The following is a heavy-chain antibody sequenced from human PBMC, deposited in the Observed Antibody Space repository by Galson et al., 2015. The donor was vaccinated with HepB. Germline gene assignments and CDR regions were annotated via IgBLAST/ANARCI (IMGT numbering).Heavy chain of an antibody. V-gene: IGHV3-72*01. CDR1: GFTFSDHY. D-gene: IGHD3-10*01. CDR2: TRDKANSYTT. CDR3: ASLPRIRGAFDI. J-gene: IGHJ3*02. Sequence: SLRLSCAASGFTFSDHYMDWVRQAPGKGLEWVGRTRDKANSYTTEHAASVKGRFTISRDDSKNSLYLEMNCLKTEDTAVYYCASLPRIRGAFDIWGQGTMVTVSS.